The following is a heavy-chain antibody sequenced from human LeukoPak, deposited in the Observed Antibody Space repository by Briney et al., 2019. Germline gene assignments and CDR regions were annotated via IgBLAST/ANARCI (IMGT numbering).Heavy chain of an antibody. CDR1: GGSFSGYY. CDR3: ARAGDYGDYRGDDFDY. J-gene: IGHJ4*02. D-gene: IGHD4-17*01. V-gene: IGHV4-34*01. Sequence: KPSETLSLTCAVYGGSFSGYYWSWIRQPPGKGLEWIGEINHSGSTNYNPSLKSRVTISVDTSKNQFSLKLSSVTAADTAVYYCARAGDYGDYRGDDFDYWGQGTLVTVPS. CDR2: INHSGST.